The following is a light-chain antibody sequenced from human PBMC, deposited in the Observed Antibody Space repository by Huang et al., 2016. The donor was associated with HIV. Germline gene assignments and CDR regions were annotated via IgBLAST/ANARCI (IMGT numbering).Light chain of an antibody. Sequence: ETVLTQSPATLSLSPGERATPSCRASQSVNSYLAWYQQKPGQTPRLLIYDASNRATGIPARFSGSGSGTDFTLTISSLEPEDFAVYYCQQRKYWPPITFGQGTRLEIK. V-gene: IGKV3-11*01. CDR1: QSVNSY. CDR2: DAS. J-gene: IGKJ5*01. CDR3: QQRKYWPPIT.